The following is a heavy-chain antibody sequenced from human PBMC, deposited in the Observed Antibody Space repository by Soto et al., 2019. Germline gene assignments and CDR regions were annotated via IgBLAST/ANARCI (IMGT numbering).Heavy chain of an antibody. J-gene: IGHJ4*02. CDR3: AREGEYCSGGSCTYFAY. D-gene: IGHD2-15*01. CDR1: GFTFTNYA. V-gene: IGHV3-30-3*01. Sequence: QVQLAESGGGVVQPGRSLRLSCAASGFTFTNYAMYWVRQAPGKGLVWMGYVSYDGAHKFYADSVKGRFTISRDNSKNTLFLQMNSLRAEDTAVYYCAREGEYCSGGSCTYFAYWGQGTLVTVSS. CDR2: VSYDGAHK.